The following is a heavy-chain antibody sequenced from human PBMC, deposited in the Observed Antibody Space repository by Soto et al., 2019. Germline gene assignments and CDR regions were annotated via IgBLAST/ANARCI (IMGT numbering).Heavy chain of an antibody. D-gene: IGHD2-2*01. V-gene: IGHV1-69*01. CDR2: IIPIFVTA. J-gene: IGHJ4*02. Sequence: QVQLVQSGAEVKKPGSSLKVSCKASGGTFISYAISWVRLPPGQVLEWMGVIIPIFVTANYAQKIQGRVTITADESTSTAYMELSSLRSEDTAVYYCARAIRYCSSTSCPVDYWGQGTLVTVSS. CDR3: ARAIRYCSSTSCPVDY. CDR1: GGTFISYA.